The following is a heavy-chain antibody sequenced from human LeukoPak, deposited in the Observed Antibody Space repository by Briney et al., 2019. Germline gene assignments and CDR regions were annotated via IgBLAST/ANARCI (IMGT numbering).Heavy chain of an antibody. D-gene: IGHD6-19*01. Sequence: GGSLRLSCAASGFTFSTYWMSWVRQAPGKGLEWVANIKQDGSEKYYVDSVKGRFTISSDKSKNTLFLQMNSLRAEDTAVYYCARGADTGYSSDSWGQGTLVTVSS. CDR1: GFTFSTYW. CDR2: IKQDGSEK. J-gene: IGHJ5*02. V-gene: IGHV3-7*01. CDR3: ARGADTGYSSDS.